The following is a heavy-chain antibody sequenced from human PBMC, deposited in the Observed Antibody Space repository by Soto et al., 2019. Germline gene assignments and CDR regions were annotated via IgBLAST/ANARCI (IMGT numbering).Heavy chain of an antibody. CDR1: GFTFSSYV. J-gene: IGHJ4*02. V-gene: IGHV3-23*01. CDR3: AKAIAAAGTWDY. D-gene: IGHD6-13*01. CDR2: ISGSGGST. Sequence: EVQLLESGGGLVQHGGSLRLSCAASGFTFSSYVMSWVRQAPGKGLEWVSAISGSGGSTYYADSVKGRFTISRDNSKNTLYLQMNSLRAEDTAVYYCAKAIAAAGTWDYWGQGTLVTVSS.